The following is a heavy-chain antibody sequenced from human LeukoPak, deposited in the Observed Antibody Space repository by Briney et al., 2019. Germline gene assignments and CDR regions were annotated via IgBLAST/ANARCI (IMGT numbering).Heavy chain of an antibody. CDR2: IAYDGSNA. Sequence: GGSLRLSCVVSGFNFDNFAMHWVRQAPGKGLEWVAHIAYDGSNAYYPDSVKGRFTISRDNSKNTLSLQMNSLRAEDTAVYYCAAEVGPRDFGNWGQGTLVTVSS. J-gene: IGHJ4*02. D-gene: IGHD1-26*01. V-gene: IGHV3-30-3*01. CDR1: GFNFDNFA. CDR3: AAEVGPRDFGN.